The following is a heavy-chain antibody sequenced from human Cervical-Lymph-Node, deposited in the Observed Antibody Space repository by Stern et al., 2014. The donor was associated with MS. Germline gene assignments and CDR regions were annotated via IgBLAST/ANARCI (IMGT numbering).Heavy chain of an antibody. V-gene: IGHV6-1*01. CDR3: ARDVSSSPDAFDI. Sequence: VQLVESGPGLVKPSQTLSLTCAISGDSVSSNSATWSWIRQSPSRGLEWLGRTYHRSRWYFDYAISLKSRVTIGPDTSKNQFSLRLNSVTPEDTAVYYCARDVSSSPDAFDIWGQGTMGIVSS. D-gene: IGHD6-6*01. CDR1: GDSVSSNSAT. J-gene: IGHJ3*02. CDR2: TYHRSRWYF.